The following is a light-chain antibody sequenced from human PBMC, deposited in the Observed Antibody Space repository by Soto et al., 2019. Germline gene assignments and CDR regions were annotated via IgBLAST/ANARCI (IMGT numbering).Light chain of an antibody. J-gene: IGLJ2*01. V-gene: IGLV2-14*01. CDR2: EVS. CDR3: SSYTSTSTLV. Sequence: QSALTQPASVSGSPGQSITISCTGTSSDVGAYNYVSWFQQHPGKAPKLMIYEVSNRPSGISSRFSGSKSGNTASLTISGHQAEDDADYYCSSYTSTSTLVFGGGTKLTVL. CDR1: SSDVGAYNY.